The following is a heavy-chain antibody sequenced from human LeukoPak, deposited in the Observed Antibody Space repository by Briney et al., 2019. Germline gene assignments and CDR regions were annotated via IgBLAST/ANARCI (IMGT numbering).Heavy chain of an antibody. Sequence: GGSLRLSCAASGLTFSNHWMHWVRQAPGKGLVWVSRINSDGSTTSYADSVKGRFTISRDNAKNTLHLQMNSLRAEDTAVYYCVRDLGFNGDYAFGYWGQGTLVTVSS. CDR1: GLTFSNHW. J-gene: IGHJ4*02. CDR3: VRDLGFNGDYAFGY. V-gene: IGHV3-74*01. CDR2: INSDGSTT. D-gene: IGHD4-17*01.